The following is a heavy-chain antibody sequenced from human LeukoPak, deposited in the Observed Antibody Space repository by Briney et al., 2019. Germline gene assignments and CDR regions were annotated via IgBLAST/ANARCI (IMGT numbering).Heavy chain of an antibody. CDR1: GFTFSSYA. CDR3: AKAWKSGNFEDY. D-gene: IGHD1-26*01. CDR2: ISYDGSNK. Sequence: GGSLRLSCAASGFTFSSYAMHWVRQAPGKGLEWVAVISYDGSNKYYADSVKGRFTISRDNSKNTLYLQMNSLRAEDTAVYYCAKAWKSGNFEDYWGQGTLVTVSS. V-gene: IGHV3-30-3*01. J-gene: IGHJ4*02.